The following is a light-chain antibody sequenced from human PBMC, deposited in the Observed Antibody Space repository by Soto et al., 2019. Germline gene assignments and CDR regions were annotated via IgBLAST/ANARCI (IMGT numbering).Light chain of an antibody. CDR2: GAS. CDR1: ETITSNY. J-gene: IGKJ1*01. Sequence: EIVLTQSPGTLYLSPGERATLSCRASETITSNYLAWYQRKPGQAPRLLIYGASSRATGIPDTFSGSGSGTDFTLTISRLQPEDFAVYYCQQYGRSSWTFGQGTRVEIK. V-gene: IGKV3-20*01. CDR3: QQYGRSSWT.